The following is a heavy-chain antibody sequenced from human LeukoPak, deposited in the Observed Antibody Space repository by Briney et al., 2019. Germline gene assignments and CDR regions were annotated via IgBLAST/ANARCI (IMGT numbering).Heavy chain of an antibody. CDR3: ARVGVPGIAVAGPDY. Sequence: PGGSLRLSCAASGFTFSSYGMHWVRQAPGKGLEWVAVIWYDGSNKYYADSVKGRFTISRDNFKNTLYLQMNSLRAEDTAVYYCARVGVPGIAVAGPDYWGQGTLVTVSS. D-gene: IGHD6-19*01. CDR1: GFTFSSYG. V-gene: IGHV3-33*01. J-gene: IGHJ4*02. CDR2: IWYDGSNK.